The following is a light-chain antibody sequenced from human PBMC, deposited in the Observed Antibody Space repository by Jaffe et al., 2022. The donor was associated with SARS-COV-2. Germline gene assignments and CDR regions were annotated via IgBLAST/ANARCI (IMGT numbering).Light chain of an antibody. CDR2: GAS. V-gene: IGKV3-15*01. Sequence: EIVMTQSPATLSVSPGERATLSCRASQSVRSNLAWYQQKPGQAPRLLIYGASTRATGIPARFSGSGSGTEFTLTISSLQSEDFALYYCQQYNNWPQAFGQGTKVEIK. CDR3: QQYNNWPQA. J-gene: IGKJ1*01. CDR1: QSVRSN.